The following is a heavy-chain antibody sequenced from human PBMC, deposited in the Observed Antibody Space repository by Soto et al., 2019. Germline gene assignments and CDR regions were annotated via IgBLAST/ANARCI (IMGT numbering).Heavy chain of an antibody. J-gene: IGHJ4*02. CDR2: ISPKSGGT. CDR1: GYSFIDYY. V-gene: IGHV1-2*02. D-gene: IGHD3-9*01. Sequence: QVQLVQSGAEVKKPGASAKVSCEASGYSFIDYYIHWVRQAPGQGFEWVGRISPKSGGTNSAQKFEGRVTMTWDTSLNTAYMELSSLKSDDTAVYYCARPPGYISDWYYFDLWGQGTRVTVSS. CDR3: ARPPGYISDWYYFDL.